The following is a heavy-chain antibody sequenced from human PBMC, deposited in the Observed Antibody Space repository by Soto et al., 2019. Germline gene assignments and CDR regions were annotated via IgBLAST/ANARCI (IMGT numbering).Heavy chain of an antibody. D-gene: IGHD3-3*01. V-gene: IGHV1-18*01. Sequence: ASVKVSCKASGYTFTSYGISWVRQAPGQGLEWMGWISAYNGNTNYAQKLQGRVTMTTDTSTSTAYMELRSLRSDDTAGYYCARVSSTYYDFFDPLSASDDFDYWGQGTLVTVSS. J-gene: IGHJ4*02. CDR2: ISAYNGNT. CDR1: GYTFTSYG. CDR3: ARVSSTYYDFFDPLSASDDFDY.